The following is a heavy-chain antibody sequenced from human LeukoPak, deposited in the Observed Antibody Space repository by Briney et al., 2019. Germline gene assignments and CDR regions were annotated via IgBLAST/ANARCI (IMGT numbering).Heavy chain of an antibody. CDR2: IYYSGST. CDR3: ARAPQKYYYDSSGRFDY. CDR1: GGSISSYY. D-gene: IGHD3-22*01. Sequence: SETLSLTCTVSGGSISSYYWSWIRQPPGKGLEWIGYIYYSGSTNYNPSLKSRVTISVDTSKNQFSLKLSSVTAADTAVYYCARAPQKYYYDSSGRFDYWGLGTLVTVSS. V-gene: IGHV4-59*01. J-gene: IGHJ4*02.